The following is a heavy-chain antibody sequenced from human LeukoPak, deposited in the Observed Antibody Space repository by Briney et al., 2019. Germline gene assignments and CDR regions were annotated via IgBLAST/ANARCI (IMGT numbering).Heavy chain of an antibody. CDR1: GGSSSGYY. J-gene: IGHJ4*02. CDR2: INHSGST. V-gene: IGHV4-34*01. CDR3: ARDKTGYSGYGNTLDTFDY. Sequence: PSETLSLTCAVYGGSSSGYYWSWIRQPPGKGLEWIGEINHSGSTNYNPSLKSRVTISVDTSKNQFSLKLSSVTAADTAVYYCARDKTGYSGYGNTLDTFDYWGQGTLVTVSS. D-gene: IGHD5-12*01.